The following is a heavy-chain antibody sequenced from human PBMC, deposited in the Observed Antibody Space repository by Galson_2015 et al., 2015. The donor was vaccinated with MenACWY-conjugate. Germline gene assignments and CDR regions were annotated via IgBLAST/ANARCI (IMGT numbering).Heavy chain of an antibody. Sequence: SLRLSCAASGLTFTIYSIHWVRQAPGQGPVWVSRLKSDGTTTYADLVKGRFTISGDHAKNMLYLQMNSLRVEDTAVYYCVTSSISPFGTYDGNVLDYWGQGALVTVSS. J-gene: IGHJ4*02. V-gene: IGHV3-74*03. D-gene: IGHD3-16*01. CDR2: LKSDGTT. CDR3: VTSSISPFGTYDGNVLDY. CDR1: GLTFTIYS.